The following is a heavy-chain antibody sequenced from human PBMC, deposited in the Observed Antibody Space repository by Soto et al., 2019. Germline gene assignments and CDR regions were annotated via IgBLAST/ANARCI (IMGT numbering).Heavy chain of an antibody. CDR2: ISTSGTTI. CDR3: VRFGGAAAGPGDY. V-gene: IGHV3-48*03. Sequence: PGGSLRLSCVASKLTFSTYEMNWVRQAPGKGLEWVSYISTSGTTIYYTDSVKGRFTISRDNAKSSLYLQMNSLRAEDTAVYYCVRFGGAAAGPGDYWGQGTLVTVSS. CDR1: KLTFSTYE. J-gene: IGHJ4*02. D-gene: IGHD6-13*01.